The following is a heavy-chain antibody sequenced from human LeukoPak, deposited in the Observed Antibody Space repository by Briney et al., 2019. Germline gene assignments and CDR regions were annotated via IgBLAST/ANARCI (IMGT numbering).Heavy chain of an antibody. CDR3: VKGFVHPTYYFDY. J-gene: IGHJ4*02. V-gene: IGHV3-23*01. D-gene: IGHD6-6*01. CDR2: ITGSGDGT. CDR1: GFTFGRYA. Sequence: GGSLRLSCAASGFTFGRYAMLWVRHAPGKGLEWVSYITGSGDGTYYTDSVRGRFTISRDNSKDTLYLQMNSLRAEDTAVYFCVKGFVHPTYYFDYWGQGILVTVSS.